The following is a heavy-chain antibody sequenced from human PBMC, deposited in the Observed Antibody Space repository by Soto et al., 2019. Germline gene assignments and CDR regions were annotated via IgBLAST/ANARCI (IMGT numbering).Heavy chain of an antibody. CDR1: GGTFSSYA. Sequence: ASVKVSCKASGGTFSSYAISWVRQAPGQGLEWMGGIIPIFGTANYAQKFQGRVTITADESTSTAYMELSSLRSEDTAVYYCARGKSGPAPGAWFDPWGQGTLVTVSS. CDR2: IIPIFGTA. CDR3: ARGKSGPAPGAWFDP. V-gene: IGHV1-69*13. J-gene: IGHJ5*02. D-gene: IGHD3-10*01.